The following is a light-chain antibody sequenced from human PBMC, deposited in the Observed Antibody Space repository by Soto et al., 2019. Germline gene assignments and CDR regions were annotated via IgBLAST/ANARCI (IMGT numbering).Light chain of an antibody. CDR1: QSVSSS. CDR3: QQYNNWPRAT. CDR2: DAS. V-gene: IGKV3-11*01. J-gene: IGKJ4*01. Sequence: EIVLTQSPATMSLSPGERATLSCRASQSVSSSLAWYQQQPGQAPRLLIYDASNRATCIPARFSGSGSGTEVNLTISSLQSEDFGVYYCQQYNNWPRATFGGGTKVDIK.